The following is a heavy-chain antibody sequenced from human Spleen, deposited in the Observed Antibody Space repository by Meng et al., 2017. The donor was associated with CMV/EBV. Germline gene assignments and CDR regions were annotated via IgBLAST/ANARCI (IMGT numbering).Heavy chain of an antibody. J-gene: IGHJ4*02. CDR2: IWYDGSNK. Sequence: ASGFTFSSYGMHWVRQAPGKGLEWVAVIWYDGSNKYYADSVKGRFTISRDDNENSLYLQMNNLRAEDTAVYYCARDSYYDSSQHFDYWGQGTLVTVSS. V-gene: IGHV3-33*01. CDR3: ARDSYYDSSQHFDY. D-gene: IGHD3-22*01. CDR1: GFTFSSYG.